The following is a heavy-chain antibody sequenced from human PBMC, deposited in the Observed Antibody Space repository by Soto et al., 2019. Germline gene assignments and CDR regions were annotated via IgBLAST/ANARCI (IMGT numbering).Heavy chain of an antibody. CDR2: ISWNSGSI. V-gene: IGHV3-9*01. Sequence: GGSLRLSCAASGFTFDDYAMHWVRQAPGKGLEWVSGISWNSGSIGYADSVKGRFTISRDNAKNSLYLQMNSLRAEDTALYYCAKDGRYDFDYYMDVWGKGTTVTVSS. CDR3: AKDGRYDFDYYMDV. CDR1: GFTFDDYA. J-gene: IGHJ6*03. D-gene: IGHD3-3*01.